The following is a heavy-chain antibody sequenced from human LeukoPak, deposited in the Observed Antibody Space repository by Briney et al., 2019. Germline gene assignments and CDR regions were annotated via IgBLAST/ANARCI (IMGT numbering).Heavy chain of an antibody. V-gene: IGHV3-74*01. Sequence: PGGSLRLSCAASGFTFSSYWMHWVRQAPGKGLVWVSRINSDGSSTSYADSVKGRFTISRDNAKNTLYLQMNSLRAEDTAEYYCARVVYDSSGYYYYYYMDVWGKGTTVTVSS. CDR2: INSDGSST. D-gene: IGHD3-22*01. CDR3: ARVVYDSSGYYYYYYMDV. J-gene: IGHJ6*03. CDR1: GFTFSSYW.